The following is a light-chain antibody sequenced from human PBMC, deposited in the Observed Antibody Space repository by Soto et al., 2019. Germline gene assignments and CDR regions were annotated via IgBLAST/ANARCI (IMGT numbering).Light chain of an antibody. V-gene: IGLV2-23*02. CDR1: SSDVGVHNF. J-gene: IGLJ3*02. CDR3: CSYAGSNTWV. CDR2: GVT. Sequence: QSALTQPASVSGSPGQSISISCTGSSSDVGVHNFVSWYQHHPGKAPKVLIYGVTNRPSGVSNRFSGSKSGNTASLTISGLQAEDEADYYCCSYAGSNTWVFGGGTKLTVL.